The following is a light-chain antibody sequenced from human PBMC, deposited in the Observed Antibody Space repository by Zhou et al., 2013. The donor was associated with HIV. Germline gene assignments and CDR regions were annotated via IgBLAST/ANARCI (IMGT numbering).Light chain of an antibody. CDR2: KVS. J-gene: IGKJ2*01. V-gene: IGKV2-30*02. CDR3: MQSTQWAT. CDR1: QSLVHSDGNTY. Sequence: DVVMTQSPLSLPVTLGQPASISCRSSQSLVHSDGNTYLSWFQQRPGQSPRRLIYKVSVRDSGVPDRFSGRGSGTDFTLTISRVEAEDVGVYYCMQSTQWATFGQGTKLDI.